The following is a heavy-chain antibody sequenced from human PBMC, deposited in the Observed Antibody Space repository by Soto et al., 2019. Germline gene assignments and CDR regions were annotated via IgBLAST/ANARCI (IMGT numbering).Heavy chain of an antibody. J-gene: IGHJ3*02. V-gene: IGHV3-48*02. D-gene: IGHD3-16*02. CDR2: ISSSSSTI. Sequence: SLRLSCAASGFTFSSYSMNWVRQAPGKGLEWVSYISSSSSTIYYADSVKGRFTISRDNAKNSLYLQMNSLRDEDTAVYYCARPNRLGGLIVDAFDIWGQGTMVTVSS. CDR1: GFTFSSYS. CDR3: ARPNRLGGLIVDAFDI.